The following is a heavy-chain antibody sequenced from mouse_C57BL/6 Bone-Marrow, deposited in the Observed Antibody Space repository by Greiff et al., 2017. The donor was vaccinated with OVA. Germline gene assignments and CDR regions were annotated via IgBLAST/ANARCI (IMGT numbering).Heavy chain of an antibody. CDR3: ARRSYGNYCAMAY. CDR2: INPNNGGT. D-gene: IGHD2-1*01. J-gene: IGHJ4*01. V-gene: IGHV1-22*01. CDR1: GYTFTDYN. Sequence: EVQLQESGPELVKPGASVKMSCKASGYTFTDYNMHWVKQSHGKSLEWIGYINPNNGGTSYNQKFKGKATLTVNKSSSTAYMELRSLTSEYSAVYYCARRSYGNYCAMAYWGQGTSVTVSS.